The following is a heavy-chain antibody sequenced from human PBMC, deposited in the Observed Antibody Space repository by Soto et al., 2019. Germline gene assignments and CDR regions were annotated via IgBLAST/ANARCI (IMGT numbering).Heavy chain of an antibody. CDR1: GYTLTGYY. J-gene: IGHJ6*02. CDR3: ARDGASTYYDILTGTNYYYYGMDV. CDR2: INPNSGGT. D-gene: IGHD3-9*01. Sequence: ASVKVSCKASGYTLTGYYMHWVRQAPGQGLEWMGWINPNSGGTNYAQKFQGWVTMTRDTSISTAYMELSRLRSDDTAVYYCARDGASTYYDILTGTNYYYYGMDVWGQGTTVTVSS. V-gene: IGHV1-2*04.